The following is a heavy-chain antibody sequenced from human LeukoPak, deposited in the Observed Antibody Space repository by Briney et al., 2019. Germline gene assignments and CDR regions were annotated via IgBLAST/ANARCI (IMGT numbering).Heavy chain of an antibody. CDR3: ARGRSIAARWGYYFDY. V-gene: IGHV1-8*01. D-gene: IGHD6-6*01. CDR1: GYTFTSYD. Sequence: ASVKVSCKASGYTFTSYDINWVRQATGQGLEWMGWMNPNSGNTGYAQKFQGRVTMTRNTSISTAYMELSSLRSEDTAVYYCARGRSIAARWGYYFDYWGQGTLATVSS. J-gene: IGHJ4*02. CDR2: MNPNSGNT.